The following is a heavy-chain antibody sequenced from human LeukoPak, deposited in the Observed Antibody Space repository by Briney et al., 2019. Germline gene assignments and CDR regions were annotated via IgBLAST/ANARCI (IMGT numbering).Heavy chain of an antibody. Sequence: GGSLRLSSTASGFTFGDYAMSWVRQAPGKGLEWVGFIRSKGYGETTEYVASVKGRFTISRDDSKSIAYLQMNSLKTEDTAVYYCTSDYYGSGTYRIGFDYWGQGTLVTVSS. CDR1: GFTFGDYA. D-gene: IGHD3-10*01. CDR2: IRSKGYGETT. V-gene: IGHV3-49*04. J-gene: IGHJ4*02. CDR3: TSDYYGSGTYRIGFDY.